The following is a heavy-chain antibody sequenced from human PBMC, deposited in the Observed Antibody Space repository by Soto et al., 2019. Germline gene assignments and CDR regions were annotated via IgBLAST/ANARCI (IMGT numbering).Heavy chain of an antibody. V-gene: IGHV4-34*01. CDR1: GGSFSGYY. CDR2: INHSGST. D-gene: IGHD1-26*01. CDR3: AIVGRGSYYRRDYYYGMDV. J-gene: IGHJ6*02. Sequence: KASETLSLTCAVYGGSFSGYYWSWIRQPPGKGLEWIGEINHSGSTNYNPSLKSRVTISVDTSKNQFSLKLSSVTAADTAVYYCAIVGRGSYYRRDYYYGMDVWGQGTTVTVSS.